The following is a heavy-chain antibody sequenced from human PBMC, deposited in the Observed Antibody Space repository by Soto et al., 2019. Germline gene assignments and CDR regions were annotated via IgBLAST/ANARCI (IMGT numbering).Heavy chain of an antibody. CDR3: ATVHNSSGYSNWFDP. CDR2: INHSGST. CDR1: GGSFSGYY. V-gene: IGHV4-34*01. Sequence: SETLSLTCAVYGGSFSGYYWSWIRQPPGKGLEWIGEINHSGSTNYNPSLKSRVTISVDTSKNQFSLKLSSVTAADTAVYYCATVHNSSGYSNWFDPWGQGTLVTVSS. D-gene: IGHD3-22*01. J-gene: IGHJ5*02.